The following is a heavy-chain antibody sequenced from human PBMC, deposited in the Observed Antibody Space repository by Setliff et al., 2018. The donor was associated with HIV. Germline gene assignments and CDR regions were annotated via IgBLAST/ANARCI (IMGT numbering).Heavy chain of an antibody. CDR1: GFTFSSYG. J-gene: IGHJ4*02. CDR3: TRWGCSKQYYFDY. Sequence: GGSLRLSCAASGFTFSSYGMHWVRQAPGKGLEWVAVISYDGSNKYYADSVKGRFTISRDNSKNIAYLQMNNLKTEDTAVYDCTRWGCSKQYYFDYWGQGVPVTVSS. V-gene: IGHV3-30*07. CDR2: ISYDGSNK. D-gene: IGHD3-16*01.